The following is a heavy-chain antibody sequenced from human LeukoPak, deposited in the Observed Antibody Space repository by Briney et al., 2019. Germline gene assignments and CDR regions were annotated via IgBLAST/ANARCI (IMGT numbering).Heavy chain of an antibody. J-gene: IGHJ4*02. D-gene: IGHD4-23*01. CDR3: AKDLTTVVTGSRMDY. V-gene: IGHV3-30*02. CDR1: GFTFSSYG. Sequence: GGSLRLSCAASGFTFSSYGMHWVRQAPGKGLEWVAFIRYDGSNKYYADSVKGRFTISRDNSKNTLYLQMNSLRAEDTAVYYCAKDLTTVVTGSRMDYWGQGTLVTVSS. CDR2: IRYDGSNK.